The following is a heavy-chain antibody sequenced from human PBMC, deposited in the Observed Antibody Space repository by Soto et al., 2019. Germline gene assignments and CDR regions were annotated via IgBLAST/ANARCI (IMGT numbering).Heavy chain of an antibody. J-gene: IGHJ6*02. CDR1: GFTFISYG. CDR3: ANLSAIFDYYYGMDV. D-gene: IGHD3-3*01. Sequence: GWSLRLSCAASGFTFISYGMHWVRQAPGKGLEWVAVISYDGSNKYYADSVKGRFTISRDNSKNTLYLQMNSLRAEDTAVYYCANLSAIFDYYYGMDVWGRGSTVTVSS. CDR2: ISYDGSNK. V-gene: IGHV3-30*18.